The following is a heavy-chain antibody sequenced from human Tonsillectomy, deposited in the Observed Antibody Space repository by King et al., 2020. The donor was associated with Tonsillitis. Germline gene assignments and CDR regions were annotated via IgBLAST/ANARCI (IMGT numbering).Heavy chain of an antibody. D-gene: IGHD5-12*01. V-gene: IGHV1-18*04. CDR1: GYTFTSYG. J-gene: IGHJ4*02. CDR2: ISANTGNT. Sequence: VQLVESGGEVKKPGASVKVSCKASGYTFTSYGISWVRQAPGQGLEWMGWISANTGNTNCAPKFQGRVTMTSETSTSTAYMELRSLRSDGTAVYYCARGGVATIEDYWGQGTLVTVSS. CDR3: ARGGVATIEDY.